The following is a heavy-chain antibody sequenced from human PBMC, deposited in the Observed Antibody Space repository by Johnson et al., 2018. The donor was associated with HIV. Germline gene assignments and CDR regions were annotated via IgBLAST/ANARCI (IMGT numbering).Heavy chain of an antibody. CDR3: ARDRGLGRVDGLDI. CDR2: ISSDGTNK. V-gene: IGHV3-30*03. CDR1: GFSLSSYA. J-gene: IGHJ3*02. D-gene: IGHD7-27*01. Sequence: VQLVESGGGVVQPGRSLRLSCAASGFSLSSYAMDWVRQAPGKGLEWVAVISSDGTNKYYADSVKGRFTITRDNSKNTLYLQMNSLRAEDTAVCYCARDRGLGRVDGLDIWGQGTMVTVS.